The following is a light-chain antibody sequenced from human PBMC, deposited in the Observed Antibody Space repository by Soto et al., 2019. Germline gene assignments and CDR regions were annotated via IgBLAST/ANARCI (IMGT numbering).Light chain of an antibody. CDR2: DVD. CDR3: SSYAGSNTFV. Sequence: ALTQPPSASGSPGQSVTISCSGTSSDVGGYDSVSWYQHHPGKVPKLIIFDVDKWPSGVPDRFSGFKSGNTASLTVSGLRAEDEADYYCSSYAGSNTFVFGTGTKITVL. J-gene: IGLJ1*01. CDR1: SSDVGGYDS. V-gene: IGLV2-8*01.